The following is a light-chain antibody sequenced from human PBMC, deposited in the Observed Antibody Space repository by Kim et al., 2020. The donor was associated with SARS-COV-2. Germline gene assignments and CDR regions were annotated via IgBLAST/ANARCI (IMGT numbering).Light chain of an antibody. CDR1: SGSIASNY. CDR3: QSYDSSNDVV. J-gene: IGLJ2*01. CDR2: EDT. Sequence: KTVTIACTHSSGSIASNYVQWYQQRPGSAPTTVIYEDTQRPSGVPDRFSGSIDSSSNSASLTISGLKTEDEADYYCQSYDSSNDVVFGGGTQLTVL. V-gene: IGLV6-57*03.